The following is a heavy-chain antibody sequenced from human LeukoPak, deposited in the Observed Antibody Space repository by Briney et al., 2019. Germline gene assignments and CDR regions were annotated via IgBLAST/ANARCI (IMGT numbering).Heavy chain of an antibody. J-gene: IGHJ3*01. CDR3: AKSNILGTTVDAFDV. V-gene: IGHV3-30*02. Sequence: AGTLRLSCAASGFTISSYVMHWIRQAPAKGLEWVAFIRYDGSNKYYADSVQGRFTITRDNSKNKQYLQMHSLRADAKTAYYCAKSNILGTTVDAFDVGGQGRMVSASS. CDR1: GFTISSYV. D-gene: IGHD1-26*01. CDR2: IRYDGSNK.